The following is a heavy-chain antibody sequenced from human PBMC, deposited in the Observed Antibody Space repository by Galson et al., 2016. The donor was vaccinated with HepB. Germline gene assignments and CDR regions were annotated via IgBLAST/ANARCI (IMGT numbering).Heavy chain of an antibody. J-gene: IGHJ4*02. V-gene: IGHV3-21*01. CDR3: ARLVENWDEAGRFDS. Sequence: SLRLSCAASGFTFSSYSMNWVRQAPGKGLEWVSFISSSSTYKYYADSVRGRFTISRDNAKNSLYLQMNSLRAEDTAVYYCARLVENWDEAGRFDSWGQGTLVTVSS. D-gene: IGHD1-1*01. CDR1: GFTFSSYS. CDR2: ISSSSTYK.